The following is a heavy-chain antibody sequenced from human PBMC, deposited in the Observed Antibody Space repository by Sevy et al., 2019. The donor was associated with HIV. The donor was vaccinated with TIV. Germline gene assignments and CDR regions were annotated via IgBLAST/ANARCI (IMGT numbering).Heavy chain of an antibody. Sequence: GGSLRLSCAASGFTFSSAWMSWVRLAPGKGLEWIGRIKSKTDGGTIDYAAPVKGRFTISREDSKNTLYLQMNSLKNEETAVYYSITDPGYRGYDEEVINYYYYGMDVWGQGTTVTVSS. J-gene: IGHJ6*02. CDR2: IKSKTDGGTI. D-gene: IGHD5-12*01. V-gene: IGHV3-15*01. CDR1: GFTFSSAW. CDR3: ITDPGYRGYDEEVINYYYYGMDV.